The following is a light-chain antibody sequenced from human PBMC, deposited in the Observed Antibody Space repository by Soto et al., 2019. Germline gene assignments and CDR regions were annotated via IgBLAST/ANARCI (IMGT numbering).Light chain of an antibody. V-gene: IGKV1-27*01. CDR3: HKYNSAPLP. CDR2: AAS. CDR1: HVISNY. J-gene: IGKJ4*01. Sequence: DIQMTQSPSSLSASVGDIVTITCRARHVISNYLAWYQQKPGKVPKLLIYAASTLQSGVPSRFSGSGSGTDFTLTISSLKPEDVATYYCHKYNSAPLPFGGGTQVEIK.